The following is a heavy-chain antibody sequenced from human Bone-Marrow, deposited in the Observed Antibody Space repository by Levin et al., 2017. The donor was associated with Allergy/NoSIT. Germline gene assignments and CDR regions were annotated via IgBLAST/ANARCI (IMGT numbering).Heavy chain of an antibody. CDR2: IWYDGSNE. J-gene: IGHJ6*02. CDR3: ARDSVQVVEPAPDDNNQPSLLMDV. D-gene: IGHD3-22*01. CDR1: GFTFTTYA. V-gene: IGHV3-33*01. Sequence: GVSLRLSCATSGFTFTTYAIHWVRQAPGKGLEWVAVIWYDGSNEYYADSVRGRFTISRDNSKNTLYLQMNSLRAEDTAVYYCARDSVQVVEPAPDDNNQPSLLMDVWGQGTTVIVSS.